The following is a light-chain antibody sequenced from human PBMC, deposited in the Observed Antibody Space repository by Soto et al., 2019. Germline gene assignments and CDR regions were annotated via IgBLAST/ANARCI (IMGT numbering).Light chain of an antibody. Sequence: QSVLTQPPSASGTPGQRVTMSCSGSSSNIGTTTVNWYQQLPGTAPKLLIYANNQRPSGVPDRFSGYKSGTSASLAISGLQSDDEADYYCASWDDSFSGWVFGGGTKLTVL. CDR2: ANN. CDR3: ASWDDSFSGWV. J-gene: IGLJ3*02. CDR1: SSNIGTTT. V-gene: IGLV1-44*01.